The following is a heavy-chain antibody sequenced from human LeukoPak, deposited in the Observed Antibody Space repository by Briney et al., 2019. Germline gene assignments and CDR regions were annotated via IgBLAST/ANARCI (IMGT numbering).Heavy chain of an antibody. Sequence: ASVKVSCKASGYIFTGYYMHWVRQAPGQGLEWMGWINPNSGGTNYAQKFQGRVTMTRDTSISTAYMELSRLRSDDTAVYYCARDLLGGYSYGFVSYWGQGTLVTVSS. CDR2: INPNSGGT. V-gene: IGHV1-2*02. D-gene: IGHD5-18*01. J-gene: IGHJ4*02. CDR3: ARDLLGGYSYGFVSY. CDR1: GYIFTGYY.